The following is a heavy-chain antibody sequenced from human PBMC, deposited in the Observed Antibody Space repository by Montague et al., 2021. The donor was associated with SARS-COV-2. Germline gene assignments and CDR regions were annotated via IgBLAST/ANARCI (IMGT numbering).Heavy chain of an antibody. CDR1: SGSTSYPY. D-gene: IGHD6-19*01. CDR2: ISHTEST. J-gene: IGHJ6*02. Sequence: SETLSLTCTVSSGSTSYPYCSWIRQPPGNGLEWIGFISHTESTNYNPSLESRVSISIDTSKSQFSLRVRSVSAADTAAYYCARSVQLAYGFNVWGQGTTVTISS. V-gene: IGHV4-59*08. CDR3: ARSVQLAYGFNV.